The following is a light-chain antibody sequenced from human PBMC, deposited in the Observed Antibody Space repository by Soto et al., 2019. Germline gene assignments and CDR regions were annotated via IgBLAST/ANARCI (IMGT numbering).Light chain of an antibody. J-gene: IGKJ2*01. V-gene: IGKV3-15*01. Sequence: EIVMTQSPATLSVSPGERATLSCRASQSISSSLAWYQQKPGQDPRLLIYGASSRPTGIPARFSGSGSGREVSLPISSLQYEEFAAYYCYQYNNGPTYTFGQGTKVEIK. CDR2: GAS. CDR1: QSISSS. CDR3: YQYNNGPTYT.